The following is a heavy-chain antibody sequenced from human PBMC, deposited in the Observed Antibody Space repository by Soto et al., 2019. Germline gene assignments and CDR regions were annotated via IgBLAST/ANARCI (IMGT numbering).Heavy chain of an antibody. J-gene: IGHJ4*02. CDR3: ARDASLTMVRGVMGY. CDR1: GFTFSSYA. V-gene: IGHV3-30-3*01. D-gene: IGHD3-10*01. CDR2: ISYDGSNK. Sequence: GGSLRLSCAASGFTFSSYAMHWVRQAPGKGLEWVAVISYDGSNKYYADSVKGRFTISRDNSKNTLDLQMNSLRAEDTAVYYCARDASLTMVRGVMGYWGQGTLVTVSS.